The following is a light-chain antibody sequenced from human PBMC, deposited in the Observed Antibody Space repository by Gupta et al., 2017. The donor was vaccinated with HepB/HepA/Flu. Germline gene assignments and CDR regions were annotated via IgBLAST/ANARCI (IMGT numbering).Light chain of an antibody. CDR3: EHTKRS. CDR2: KAS. V-gene: IGKV1-5*03. J-gene: IGKJ1*01. Sequence: DIQMTQSPSTLSASVGDRVTITCRASQSISSWLAWYQQKPGKAPKLLIYKASSLESGVPLRVRGSVSGSEFTRTRRQLKAYDFSYGDGEHTKRSFGQGTKVEIK. CDR1: QSISSW.